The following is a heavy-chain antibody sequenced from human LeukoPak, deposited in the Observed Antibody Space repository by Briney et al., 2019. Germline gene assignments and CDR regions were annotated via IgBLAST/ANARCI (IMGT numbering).Heavy chain of an antibody. Sequence: PSETLSLTCTVSGGSISSYYWTWIRQSPGKGLEWIGYIYYSGSTKTNPSPKSRVTISVDSSTNHFSLLLSSVMTADTAVYYCGRAQVGIVGATEFAYWGQGTLVTVSS. D-gene: IGHD1-26*01. J-gene: IGHJ4*02. V-gene: IGHV4-59*08. CDR3: GRAQVGIVGATEFAY. CDR2: IYYSGST. CDR1: GGSISSYY.